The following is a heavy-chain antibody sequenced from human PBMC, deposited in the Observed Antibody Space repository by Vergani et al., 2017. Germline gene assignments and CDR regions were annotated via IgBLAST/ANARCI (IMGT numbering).Heavy chain of an antibody. CDR1: GFTFSSYS. V-gene: IGHV3-21*01. D-gene: IGHD6-6*01. CDR2: ISSSSSYI. J-gene: IGHJ6*02. CDR3: AKDLAAARLVGRLSAIYYGMDV. Sequence: EVQLVESGGGLVKPGGSLRLSCAASGFTFSSYSMNWVRQAPGKGLEWVSSISSSSSYIYYADSVKGRFTISRDNAKNSLYLQMNSLRAEDTAVYYCAKDLAAARLVGRLSAIYYGMDVWGQGTTVTVSS.